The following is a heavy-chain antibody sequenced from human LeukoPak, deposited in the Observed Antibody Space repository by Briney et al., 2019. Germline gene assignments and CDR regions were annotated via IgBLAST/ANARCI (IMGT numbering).Heavy chain of an antibody. CDR3: ASGRSEYDVESNYYYYYMDV. CDR2: IKQDGSEK. V-gene: IGHV3-7*03. CDR1: GFTFSSYW. Sequence: GGSLRLSCAASGFTFSSYWMSWVRQAPGKGLEWVANIKQDGSEKYYVDSVKGRFTISRDNAKNSLYLQMNSLRAEDTAVYYCASGRSEYDVESNYYYYYMDVWGKGTTVTISS. J-gene: IGHJ6*03. D-gene: IGHD3-3*01.